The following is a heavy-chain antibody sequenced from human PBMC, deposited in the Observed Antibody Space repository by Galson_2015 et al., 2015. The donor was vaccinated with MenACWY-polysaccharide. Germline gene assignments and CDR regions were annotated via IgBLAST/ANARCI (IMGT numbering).Heavy chain of an antibody. V-gene: IGHV1-3*01. Sequence: SVKVSCKASGYTFTRYPIHWLRQAPGQRLEWMGWINAGSGNTRYSQKFQGRVTMTEDPSTDTAYLELSSLSFEDTAVYYCATAASLWRVLDYSGQGTLVTASS. CDR2: INAGSGNT. D-gene: IGHD6-19*01. CDR1: GYTFTRYP. J-gene: IGHJ4*02. CDR3: ATAASLWRVLDY.